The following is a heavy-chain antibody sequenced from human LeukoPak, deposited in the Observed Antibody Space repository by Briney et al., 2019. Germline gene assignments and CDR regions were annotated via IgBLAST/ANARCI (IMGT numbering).Heavy chain of an antibody. J-gene: IGHJ4*02. CDR3: ARVITIFGIPN. D-gene: IGHD3-3*01. CDR2: ISYDGSNK. V-gene: IGHV3-30*04. CDR1: GFTFSSYA. Sequence: GGSLRLSCAASGFTFSSYAMHWVRQAPGKGLEWVAVISYDGSNKYYADSVKGRFTISRDNAKNSLYLQMNSLRAEDTAVYYCARVITIFGIPNWGQGTLVTVSS.